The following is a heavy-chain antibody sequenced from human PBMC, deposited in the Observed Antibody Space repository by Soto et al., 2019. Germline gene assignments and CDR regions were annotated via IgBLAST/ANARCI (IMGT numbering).Heavy chain of an antibody. CDR3: AWQGTTSFYFHS. CDR2: IKSNAAKAPP. D-gene: IGHD1-1*01. Sequence: GGSLRLSCAVSGLTFRDAWMNWVRQAPGKGLEWVGNIKSNAAKAPPEYAESVKGRFIISRDDPKNTVYLQMSGLKTEDTAVYYCAWQGTTSFYFHSWGQ. J-gene: IGHJ4*02. V-gene: IGHV3-15*05. CDR1: GLTFRDAW.